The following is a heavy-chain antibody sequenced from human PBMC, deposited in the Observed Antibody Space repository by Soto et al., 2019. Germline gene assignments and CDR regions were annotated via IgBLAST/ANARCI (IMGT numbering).Heavy chain of an antibody. CDR1: GFTFSSYA. V-gene: IGHV3-23*01. J-gene: IGHJ5*02. CDR3: AKAPDRYCSGGSCYSRNWFDP. D-gene: IGHD2-15*01. CDR2: ISGSGGST. Sequence: GGSLRLSCAASGFTFSSYAMSWVRQAPGKGLEWVSAISGSGGSTYYADSVKGRFTISRDNSKNTLYLQMNSLRAEDTAVYYCAKAPDRYCSGGSCYSRNWFDPWGQGTLVTVSS.